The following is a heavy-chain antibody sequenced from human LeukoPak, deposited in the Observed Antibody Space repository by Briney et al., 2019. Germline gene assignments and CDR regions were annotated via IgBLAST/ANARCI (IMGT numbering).Heavy chain of an antibody. D-gene: IGHD3-3*01. J-gene: IGHJ4*02. CDR3: ARAPGDFWSGYHDY. V-gene: IGHV1-69*01. CDR2: IIPIFGTA. CDR1: GGTFSSYA. Sequence: VASVKVSCKASGGTFSSYAISWVRQAPGQGLEWMGGIIPIFGTANYAQKFQGRVTITADESTSTAYMELSSLRSEDTAVYYCARAPGDFWSGYHDYWGQGTLVTVSS.